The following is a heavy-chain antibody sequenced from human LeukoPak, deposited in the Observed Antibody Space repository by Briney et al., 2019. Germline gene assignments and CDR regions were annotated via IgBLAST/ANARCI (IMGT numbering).Heavy chain of an antibody. CDR3: ARTFAYYYGSSGYSDY. CDR1: GGSFSGYY. CDR2: INHSGST. V-gene: IGHV4-34*01. J-gene: IGHJ4*02. D-gene: IGHD3-22*01. Sequence: SETLSLTCAVYGGSFSGYYWSWIRQPPGKGLEWIGEINHSGSTNYNPSLKSRVTISVDTSKNQFSLKLSSVTAADTAVYYCARTFAYYYGSSGYSDYWGQGTLVTVSS.